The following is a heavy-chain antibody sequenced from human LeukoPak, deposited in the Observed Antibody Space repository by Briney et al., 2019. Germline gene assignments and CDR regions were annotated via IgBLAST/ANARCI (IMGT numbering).Heavy chain of an antibody. CDR1: GYTLTELP. J-gene: IGHJ4*02. V-gene: IGHV1-24*01. D-gene: IGHD6-19*01. CDR2: FDPEDGET. CDR3: ATAAVAGTGRAPGVYFDY. Sequence: ASVKVSCKVSGYTLTELPMHWVRQAPGKGLEWMGGFDPEDGETIYAQKFQGRITMAEDTSTDTAYMELSSLRSEDTAVYYCATAAVAGTGRAPGVYFDYWGQGTLVTVSS.